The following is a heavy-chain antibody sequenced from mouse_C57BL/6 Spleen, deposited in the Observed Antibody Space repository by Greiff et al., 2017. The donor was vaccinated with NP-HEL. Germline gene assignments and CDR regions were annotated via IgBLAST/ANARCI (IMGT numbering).Heavy chain of an antibody. CDR3: ERHHERGAMDD. J-gene: IGHJ4*01. V-gene: IGHV5-6*01. CDR1: GFTFSSYG. CDR2: ISSGGSYT. Sequence: EVQRVESGGDLVKPGGSLKLSCAASGFTFSSYGMSWVRQTPDKRLEWVATISSGGSYTYYPDSVKGRFTFSRDNAKNTLYLQMSSLKSEDTAMYYCERHHERGAMDDWGQGTSVTVSS.